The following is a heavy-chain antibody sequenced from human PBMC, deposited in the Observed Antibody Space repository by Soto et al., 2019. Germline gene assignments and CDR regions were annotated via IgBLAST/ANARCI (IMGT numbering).Heavy chain of an antibody. V-gene: IGHV3-30-3*01. D-gene: IGHD2-15*01. J-gene: IGHJ6*02. Sequence: QVQLVESGGGVVQPGRSLRLSCAASGFTFSSYAMHWVRQAPGKGLEWVAVISYDGSNKYYADSVKGRFTISRDNSKNTLYLHMNSLQAVDTAVYYCAKASTDIVVVVAAHSRDYYYGIDVWGQGTTVTVSS. CDR1: GFTFSSYA. CDR3: AKASTDIVVVVAAHSRDYYYGIDV. CDR2: ISYDGSNK.